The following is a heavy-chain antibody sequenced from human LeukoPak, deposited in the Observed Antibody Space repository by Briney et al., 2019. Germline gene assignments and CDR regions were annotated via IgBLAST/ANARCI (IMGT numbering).Heavy chain of an antibody. CDR1: GYKFTSNW. V-gene: IGHV5-51*01. Sequence: VESLKISCKGSGYKFTSNWIGWVRQIPGKGLEWMGIIHPSDSDTRYSPSFQGQVTISADKSISTAYLQWSSLKASDTAMYYCARPSYSSSWLPFDYWGQGTLVTVSS. CDR3: ARPSYSSSWLPFDY. CDR2: IHPSDSDT. D-gene: IGHD6-13*01. J-gene: IGHJ4*02.